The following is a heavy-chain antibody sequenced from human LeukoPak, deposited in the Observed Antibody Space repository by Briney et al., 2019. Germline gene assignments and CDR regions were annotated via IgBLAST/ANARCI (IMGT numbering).Heavy chain of an antibody. J-gene: IGHJ4*02. CDR1: GLTFSSYW. D-gene: IGHD3-9*01. Sequence: GGSLRLSCAASGLTFSSYWMSWVRQAPGKGLEWVANVKQDGSEKYYVDSVKGRFTISRDNAKNSLYLQMNSLRAEDTAVYYCARLLSSYYDILTGYCGPFDYWGQGTLVTVSS. V-gene: IGHV3-7*01. CDR3: ARLLSSYYDILTGYCGPFDY. CDR2: VKQDGSEK.